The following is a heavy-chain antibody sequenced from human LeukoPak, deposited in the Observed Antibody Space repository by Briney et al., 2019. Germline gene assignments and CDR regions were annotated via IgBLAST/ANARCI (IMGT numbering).Heavy chain of an antibody. CDR3: ARARYREINYAYAGAFYYMDV. Sequence: PSETLSLTCTVSGGSLSPYYWSWIRQSPGKGLEWIGYISYSGSTNSHPSLKSRVTISVDMSKPQFYLELSSVTAADTAVYYCARARYREINYAYAGAFYYMDVWGKGTTVTVSS. V-gene: IGHV4-59*01. CDR1: GGSLSPYY. D-gene: IGHD1-26*01. CDR2: ISYSGST. J-gene: IGHJ6*03.